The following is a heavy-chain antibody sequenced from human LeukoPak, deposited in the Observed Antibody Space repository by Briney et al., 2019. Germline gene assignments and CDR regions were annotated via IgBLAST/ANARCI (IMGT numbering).Heavy chain of an antibody. CDR2: IVVGSGNT. Sequence: GASVKVSCKASGFTFTSSAVQWARQARGQRLEWIGWIVVGSGNTNYAQKLQGRVTMTTDTSTSTAYMELRSLRSDDTAVYYCARAIEGTGARRLRDRYYFDYWGQGTLVTVSS. J-gene: IGHJ4*02. CDR3: ARAIEGTGARRLRDRYYFDY. CDR1: GFTFTSSA. V-gene: IGHV1-58*01. D-gene: IGHD7-27*01.